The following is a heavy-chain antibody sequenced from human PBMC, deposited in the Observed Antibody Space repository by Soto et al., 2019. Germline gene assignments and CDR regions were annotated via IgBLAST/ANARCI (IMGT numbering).Heavy chain of an antibody. J-gene: IGHJ6*02. Sequence: LRLSCAASGFTFSSYGMHWVRQAPGKGLEWVAVISYDGSNKYYADSVKGRFTISRDNSKNTLYLQMNSLRAEDTAVYYCAKTHGEDIVVVPAAIHYYYGMDVWGQGTTVTVSS. CDR1: GFTFSSYG. V-gene: IGHV3-30*18. D-gene: IGHD2-2*01. CDR3: AKTHGEDIVVVPAAIHYYYGMDV. CDR2: ISYDGSNK.